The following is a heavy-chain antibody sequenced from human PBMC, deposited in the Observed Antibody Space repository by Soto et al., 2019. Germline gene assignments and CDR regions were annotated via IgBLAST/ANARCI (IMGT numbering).Heavy chain of an antibody. Sequence: EVQLVESGGGLVQPGGSLRLSCAASGFTFSSYSMNWVRQAPGKGLEWVSYISSSSSTIYYADSVKGRFTISRDNAMNPLYLHMTSRSDEDTAVNYCARAVGAVVGLYDHYYDLDFWFHGSTDAVSS. CDR3: ARAVGAVVGLYDHYYDLDF. V-gene: IGHV3-48*02. D-gene: IGHD3-22*01. CDR1: GFTFSSYS. CDR2: ISSSSSTI. J-gene: IGHJ6*02.